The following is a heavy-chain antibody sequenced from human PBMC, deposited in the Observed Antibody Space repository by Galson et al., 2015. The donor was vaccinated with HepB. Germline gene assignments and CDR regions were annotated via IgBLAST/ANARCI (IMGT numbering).Heavy chain of an antibody. V-gene: IGHV1-69*06. Sequence: SVKVSCKASGGTFSSYAISWVRQAPGQGLEWMGGIIPIFGTANYAQKFQGRVTITADKSTSTAYMELSSLRSEDTAVYYCARAMVRGAREGINWFDPWGQGTLVTVSS. CDR2: IIPIFGTA. CDR1: GGTFSSYA. CDR3: ARAMVRGAREGINWFDP. J-gene: IGHJ5*02. D-gene: IGHD3-10*01.